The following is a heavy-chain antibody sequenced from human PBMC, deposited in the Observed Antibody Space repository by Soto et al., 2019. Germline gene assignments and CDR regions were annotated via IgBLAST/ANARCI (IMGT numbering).Heavy chain of an antibody. CDR3: SRDWGKGRVDY. CDR2: IYYSGNT. D-gene: IGHD2-21*02. Sequence: QLQLQESGPGLVKPSETLSLICTVSGGSISSSTHYWGWIRQSPAKGLEWIGSIYYSGNTYYNPSLTSRVTISVDTSKNQFSLRLSPVTAAYTAVYFCSRDWGKGRVDYWGQGTLVTVSS. J-gene: IGHJ4*02. V-gene: IGHV4-39*01. CDR1: GGSISSSTHY.